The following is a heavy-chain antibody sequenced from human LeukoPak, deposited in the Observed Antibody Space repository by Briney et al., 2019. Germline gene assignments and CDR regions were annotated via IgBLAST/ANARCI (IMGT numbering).Heavy chain of an antibody. D-gene: IGHD3-10*02. CDR3: ARHMTTDMLDAFDI. CDR1: GYSISSGYY. V-gene: IGHV4-38-2*01. CDR2: IFHSGST. Sequence: PSETLSLTCDVSGYSISSGYYWAWIRQVPGKGLEWIGSIFHSGSTYDNPSLKSRVTKSVDASKNYFSLTLSSVTAADTAVYHCARHMTTDMLDAFDIWGQGTMVIISS. J-gene: IGHJ3*02.